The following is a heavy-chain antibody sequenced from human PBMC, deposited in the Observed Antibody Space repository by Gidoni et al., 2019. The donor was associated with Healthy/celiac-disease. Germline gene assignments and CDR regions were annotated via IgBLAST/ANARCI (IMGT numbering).Heavy chain of an antibody. V-gene: IGHV1-69*06. CDR1: GGTFSRYA. J-gene: IGHJ4*02. CDR3: ARGGPVGYYDSSGYYFDY. CDR2: IIPIFGTA. D-gene: IGHD3-22*01. Sequence: QVPLVQSGAEVTKPGSSVKVSCKASGGTFSRYAISWVRQAPGQGIEWMGGIIPIFGTANYAQKFQGRVTITADKSTSTAYMELSSLRSEDTAVYYCARGGPVGYYDSSGYYFDYWGQGTLVTVSS.